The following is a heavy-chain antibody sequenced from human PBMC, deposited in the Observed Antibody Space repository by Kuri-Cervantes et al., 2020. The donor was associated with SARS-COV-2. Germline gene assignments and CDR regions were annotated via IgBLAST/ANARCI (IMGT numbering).Heavy chain of an antibody. CDR2: IYSGGSST. CDR3: AKDGYPYCGGDCYSDY. V-gene: IGHV3-23*03. Sequence: GESLKISCAASGFTFSSYVMSWVRQAPGKGLEWVSVIYSGGSSTYYADSVKGRFTISRDNSKNTLYLQMNSLRAEDTAVYYCAKDGYPYCGGDCYSDYWGQGTLVTVSS. J-gene: IGHJ4*02. CDR1: GFTFSSYV. D-gene: IGHD2-21*02.